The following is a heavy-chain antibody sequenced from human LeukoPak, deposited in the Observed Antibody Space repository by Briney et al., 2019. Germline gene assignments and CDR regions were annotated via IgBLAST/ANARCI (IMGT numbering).Heavy chain of an antibody. CDR3: ARGRLGYCSGGSCLLSYFDY. D-gene: IGHD2-15*01. Sequence: SETLSLTCAVYGGSFSGYYWSWIRPPAGKGLEWNGEIHHSGSTNYNPPLKSRVTISVDTSKNQFSLKLSSVTAADTAVYYCARGRLGYCSGGSCLLSYFDYWGQGTLVTVSS. J-gene: IGHJ4*02. CDR2: IHHSGST. V-gene: IGHV4-34*01. CDR1: GGSFSGYY.